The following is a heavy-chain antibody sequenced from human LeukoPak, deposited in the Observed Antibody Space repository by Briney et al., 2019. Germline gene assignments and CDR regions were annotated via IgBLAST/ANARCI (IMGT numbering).Heavy chain of an antibody. CDR3: AREGWSYCGGDCSGEGYFGY. Sequence: GGSLRLSCAASGFTFSSYAMHWVRQAPGKGLEWVAVISYDGSNKYYADSVKGRFTISRDNSKNTLYLQMNSLRAEDTAVYYCAREGWSYCGGDCSGEGYFGYWGQGTLVTVSS. CDR1: GFTFSSYA. CDR2: ISYDGSNK. V-gene: IGHV3-30-3*01. D-gene: IGHD2-21*02. J-gene: IGHJ4*02.